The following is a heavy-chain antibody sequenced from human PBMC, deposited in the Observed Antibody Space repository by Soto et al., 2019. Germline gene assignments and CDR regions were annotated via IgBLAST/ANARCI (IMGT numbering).Heavy chain of an antibody. Sequence: ASVKVSCNASGYTFTSYGISWVRQAPGQGLEWMGWISAYNGNTNYAQTLQGRVTMTTDTPTSTAYMELRRLRSDETAVYYCARSVDYEVRWGEVTLVTVSS. V-gene: IGHV1-18*01. CDR2: ISAYNGNT. CDR1: GYTFTSYG. CDR3: ARSVDYEVR. D-gene: IGHD3-16*01. J-gene: IGHJ1*01.